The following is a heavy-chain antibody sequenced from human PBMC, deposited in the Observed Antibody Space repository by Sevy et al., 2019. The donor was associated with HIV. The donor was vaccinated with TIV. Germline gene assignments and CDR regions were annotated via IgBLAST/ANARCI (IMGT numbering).Heavy chain of an antibody. CDR1: GFTFSSYG. V-gene: IGHV3-30*18. CDR3: AKHEAATPYYYYGMDV. J-gene: IGHJ6*02. Sequence: GGSLRLSCAASGFTFSSYGMHWVRQAPGKGLEWVAVISYDGSNKFYADSVKGRFTISRDNSKNTLYLQMNSLRADDTAVYYCAKHEAATPYYYYGMDVWGQGTPLTVSS. D-gene: IGHD2-15*01. CDR2: ISYDGSNK.